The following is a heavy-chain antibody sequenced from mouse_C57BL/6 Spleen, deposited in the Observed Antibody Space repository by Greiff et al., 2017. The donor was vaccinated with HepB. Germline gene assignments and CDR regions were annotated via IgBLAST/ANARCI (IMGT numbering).Heavy chain of an antibody. CDR1: GYTFTSYW. CDR3: AIYGFHHGYHSWYSHL. J-gene: IGHJ1*03. V-gene: IGHV1-74*01. CDR2: IHPSDSDT. Sequence: QVQLQQPGAELVKPGASVKVSCKASGYTFTSYWMHWVKQRPGQGLEWIGRIHPSDSDTNYNQKFKGKATLTVDKSSSTAYMQLSSLTSEDSAVYYFAIYGFHHGYHSWYSHLSATGTTVTVSP. D-gene: IGHD2-2*01.